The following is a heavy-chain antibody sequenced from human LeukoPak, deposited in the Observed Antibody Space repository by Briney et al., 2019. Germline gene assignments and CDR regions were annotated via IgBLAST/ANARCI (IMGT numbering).Heavy chain of an antibody. CDR2: ISAYNGNT. D-gene: IGHD3-22*01. J-gene: IGHJ3*02. V-gene: IGHV1-18*01. CDR3: ARETYYYDSSGPHDAFDI. Sequence: ASVKVSCKASGYTFTSYGISWVRQAPGQGLEWMGWISAYNGNTNYAQNLQGRVTMTTDTSTSTAYMELRSLRSDDTAVYYCARETYYYDSSGPHDAFDIWGQGTMVTVSS. CDR1: GYTFTSYG.